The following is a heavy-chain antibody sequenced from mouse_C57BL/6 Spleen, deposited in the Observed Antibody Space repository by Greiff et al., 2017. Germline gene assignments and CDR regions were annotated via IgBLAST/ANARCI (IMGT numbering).Heavy chain of an antibody. V-gene: IGHV1-72*01. CDR1: GYTFTSYW. CDR3: ARWPGWYFDV. J-gene: IGHJ1*03. Sequence: VQLQQPGAELVKPGASVKLSCKASGYTFTSYWMHWVQQRPGRGLEGIGRIDPNSGGTKYNEKFKSKATLTVDKPSSTAYMQLSSLTSEDSAVYYCARWPGWYFDVWGTGTTVTVSS. CDR2: IDPNSGGT.